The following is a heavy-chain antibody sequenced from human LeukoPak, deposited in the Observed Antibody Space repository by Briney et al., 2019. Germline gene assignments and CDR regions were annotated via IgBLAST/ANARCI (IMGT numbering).Heavy chain of an antibody. J-gene: IGHJ4*02. D-gene: IGHD4-17*01. CDR2: ISSDGNNK. CDR1: GLTLSREG. V-gene: IGHV3-30-3*01. Sequence: PGRSLRLSCVASGLTLSREGLHWVRQAPGKGLEWVAVISSDGNNKYYADSVKGRVTISRDNSKNTLFLQMNSLRAEDTAVYYCARDIGGLDGDGLDYWGQGTLVTVSS. CDR3: ARDIGGLDGDGLDY.